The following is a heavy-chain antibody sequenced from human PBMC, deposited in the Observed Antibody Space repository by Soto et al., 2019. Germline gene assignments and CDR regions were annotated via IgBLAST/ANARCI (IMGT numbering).Heavy chain of an antibody. D-gene: IGHD3-9*01. Sequence: QVQLVESGGGVVQPGRSLRLSCAAFGFTFRSYGLHWVSQAPGQGLEWVAVVSYVGSNKYYADSVKGRFTISRDNSKNTLYLQMNRLRTEYTAVYYWARNHELRYFDWFPNYGMDVWGQGTTVTVSS. J-gene: IGHJ6*02. CDR1: GFTFRSYG. V-gene: IGHV3-30*03. CDR2: VSYVGSNK. CDR3: ARNHELRYFDWFPNYGMDV.